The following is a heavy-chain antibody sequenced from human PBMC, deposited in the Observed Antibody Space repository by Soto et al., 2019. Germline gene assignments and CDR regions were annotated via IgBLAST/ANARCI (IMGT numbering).Heavy chain of an antibody. CDR2: IFYTGST. CDR1: GGSISRCGFY. J-gene: IGHJ5*02. CDR3: ARPKTIGAAAGKGWFDP. D-gene: IGHD6-13*01. V-gene: IGHV4-39*01. Sequence: SETRSPTRTVSGGSISRCGFYWAWIRQPPEKGLEWIGSIFYTGSTYYSPSLKGRLIISVDPSKNQFSLKLTSVTAADTAMYYCARPKTIGAAAGKGWFDPWGQGTLVTVSS.